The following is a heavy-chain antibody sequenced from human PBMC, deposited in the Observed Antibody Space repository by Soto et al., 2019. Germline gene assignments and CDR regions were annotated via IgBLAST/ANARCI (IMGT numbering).Heavy chain of an antibody. CDR3: AKHPTYYYGSGSYYLYYFDY. V-gene: IGHV3-23*01. Sequence: PGGSLRLSCAASGFTFSSYAMSWVRQAPGKGLEWVSAISGSGGSTYYADSVKGRFTISRDNSKNTLYLQMNSLRAEDTAVYYCAKHPTYYYGSGSYYLYYFDYWGQGTLVTVSS. CDR2: ISGSGGST. J-gene: IGHJ4*02. D-gene: IGHD3-10*01. CDR1: GFTFSSYA.